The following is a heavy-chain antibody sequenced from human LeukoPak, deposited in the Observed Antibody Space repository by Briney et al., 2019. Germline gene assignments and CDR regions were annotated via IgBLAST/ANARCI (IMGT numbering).Heavy chain of an antibody. CDR1: GFTFSSYG. J-gene: IGHJ4*02. CDR3: ARARTFGGVIVIPYYFDY. D-gene: IGHD3-16*02. CDR2: IWYDGSNE. Sequence: GGSLRLSCAASGFTFSSYGMHWVRQAPGKGLEWVALIWYDGSNEYHADSVKGRFTISRDNSKNTLYLQMNSLRAEDTAVYYCARARTFGGVIVIPYYFDYWGQGTPVTVSS. V-gene: IGHV3-33*01.